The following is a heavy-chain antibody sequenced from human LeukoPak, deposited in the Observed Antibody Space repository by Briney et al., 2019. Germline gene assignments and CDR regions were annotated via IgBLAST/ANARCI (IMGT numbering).Heavy chain of an antibody. J-gene: IGHJ4*02. D-gene: IGHD2-21*02. CDR3: ARDCGGDCYFDFDC. CDR2: ISGGGGTT. CDR1: GFTFVNYA. V-gene: IGHV3-23*01. Sequence: GGSLRLSCTASGFTFVNYAMSWVRQAPGKGLEWVSAISGGGGTTYYADSVKGRFTISRDSSKNTLYLQMNSLRAEDTAVYYCARDCGGDCYFDFDCWGQGTLVTVSS.